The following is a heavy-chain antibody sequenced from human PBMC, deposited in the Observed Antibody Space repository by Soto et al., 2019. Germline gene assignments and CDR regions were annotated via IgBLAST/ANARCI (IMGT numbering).Heavy chain of an antibody. CDR1: GGTFSSYT. V-gene: IGHV1-69*02. D-gene: IGHD4-17*01. CDR2: IIPILGIA. Sequence: ASLKVSCKASGGTFSSYTISWVRQAPGQGLEWMGRIIPILGIANYAQKFQGRVTITADKSTSTAYMELSSLRSEDTAVYYCARRSPTEAFDIWGQGTMVTVSS. CDR3: ARRSPTEAFDI. J-gene: IGHJ3*02.